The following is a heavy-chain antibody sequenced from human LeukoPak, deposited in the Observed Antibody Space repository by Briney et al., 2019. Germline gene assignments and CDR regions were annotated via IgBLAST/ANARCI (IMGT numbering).Heavy chain of an antibody. CDR1: GGSFEHYF. V-gene: IGHV4-59*01. CDR3: ASHRRSHGSEY. D-gene: IGHD3-10*01. Sequence: AAETLSLTCTVSGGSFEHYFWSWIRQPPGKELEWIGYVYYSGSTAYSPSLKSRLTISADTSKNQFSLRLSSVTAADTAVYYCASHRRSHGSEYWGQGTLVTVSS. CDR2: VYYSGST. J-gene: IGHJ4*02.